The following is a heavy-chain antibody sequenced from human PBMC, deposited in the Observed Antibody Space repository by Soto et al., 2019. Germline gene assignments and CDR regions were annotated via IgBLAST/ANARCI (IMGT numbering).Heavy chain of an antibody. CDR3: AARSYADYVG. J-gene: IGHJ4*02. Sequence: GESMKISCRGSGYSFTTYWIGWVRQMPGKGLEWMGIIYPGDSDIRYSPSFQGQVTISADKSISTAYLQWSSLKASDTAMYYCAARSYADYVGWGQGTLVTVSS. D-gene: IGHD4-17*01. CDR2: IYPGDSDI. V-gene: IGHV5-51*01. CDR1: GYSFTTYW.